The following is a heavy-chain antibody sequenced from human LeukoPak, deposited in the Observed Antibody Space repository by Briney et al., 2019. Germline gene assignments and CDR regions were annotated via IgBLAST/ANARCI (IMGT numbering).Heavy chain of an antibody. Sequence: GGSLRLSCAASGFTFSSYAMSWLRQAPGKGLEWVSAISGSGGSTYYADSVKGRFTISRDNSKNTLYLQMNSLRAEDTAVYYCAKIPVPNYYGSGILDYWGQGTLVTVSS. D-gene: IGHD3-10*01. V-gene: IGHV3-23*01. CDR1: GFTFSSYA. CDR3: AKIPVPNYYGSGILDY. CDR2: ISGSGGST. J-gene: IGHJ4*02.